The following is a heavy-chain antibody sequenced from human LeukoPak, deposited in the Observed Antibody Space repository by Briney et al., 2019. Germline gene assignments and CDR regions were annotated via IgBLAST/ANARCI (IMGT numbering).Heavy chain of an antibody. D-gene: IGHD2-2*01. Sequence: ASVKVSCKASGYIFTGYYMRWLRQAPGHGLEWMGWIHPNSGDTYYAQKFQDRVTMTWDTSISTAYIEMTWLRSDDTAVYFCARGPLYCSNTNCHSNWFDPWGQGALVTVSS. V-gene: IGHV1-2*02. CDR2: IHPNSGDT. J-gene: IGHJ5*02. CDR3: ARGPLYCSNTNCHSNWFDP. CDR1: GYIFTGYY.